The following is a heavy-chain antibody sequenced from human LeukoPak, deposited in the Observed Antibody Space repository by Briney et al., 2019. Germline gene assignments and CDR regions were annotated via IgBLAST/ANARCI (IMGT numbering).Heavy chain of an antibody. CDR2: IRYDGSNK. V-gene: IGHV3-30*02. J-gene: IGHJ4*02. Sequence: GGSLRLSCAASGFTFSRYGMHWVRQAPGKGLEWVAFIRYDGSNKYYADSVKGRFTISRDNSKNTLYLQMNSLRAEDTAVYYCAKGAFDMVATIPPLYFDYWGQGTLVTVSS. D-gene: IGHD5-12*01. CDR3: AKGAFDMVATIPPLYFDY. CDR1: GFTFSRYG.